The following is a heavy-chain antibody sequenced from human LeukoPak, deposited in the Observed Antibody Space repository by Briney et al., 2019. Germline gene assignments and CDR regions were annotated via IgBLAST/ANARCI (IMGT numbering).Heavy chain of an antibody. CDR3: ARGSFIAAFGL. D-gene: IGHD6-25*01. CDR1: GFTFSSYG. V-gene: IGHV4-4*02. J-gene: IGHJ4*02. CDR2: IYHSGST. Sequence: GSLRLSCAASGFTFSSYGMHWVRQAPGKGLEWIGEIYHSGSTNYNPSLKSRVTISVDKSKNQFSLKLSSVTAADTAVYYCARGSFIAAFGLWGQGTLVTVSS.